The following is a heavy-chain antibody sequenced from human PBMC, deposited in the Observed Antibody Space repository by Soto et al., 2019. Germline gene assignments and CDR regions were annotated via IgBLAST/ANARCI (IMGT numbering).Heavy chain of an antibody. CDR3: ARKYCSGGSCSNWFDP. J-gene: IGHJ5*02. Sequence: ASVKVSCKASGYTFTSYDINWVRQATGQGLEWMGWMNPNSGNTGYARKFQGRVTMTRNTSINTAYMELSSLRSEDTAVYYCARKYCSGGSCSNWFDPWGQGTRVTVSS. CDR2: MNPNSGNT. D-gene: IGHD2-15*01. V-gene: IGHV1-8*01. CDR1: GYTFTSYD.